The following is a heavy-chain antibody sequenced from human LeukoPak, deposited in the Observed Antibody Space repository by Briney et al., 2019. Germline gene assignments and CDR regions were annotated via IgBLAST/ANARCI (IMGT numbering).Heavy chain of an antibody. V-gene: IGHV1-18*04. D-gene: IGHD1-1*01. CDR1: GYTFTDYY. CDR2: ISAYNGNT. CDR3: ARARVQLERRPFYNWFDP. J-gene: IGHJ5*02. Sequence: ASVKVSCKASGYTFTDYYMHWVRQAPGQGLEWMGWISAYNGNTNYAQKLQGRVTMTTDTSTSTAYMELRSLRSDDTAVYYCARARVQLERRPFYNWFDPWGQGTLVTVSS.